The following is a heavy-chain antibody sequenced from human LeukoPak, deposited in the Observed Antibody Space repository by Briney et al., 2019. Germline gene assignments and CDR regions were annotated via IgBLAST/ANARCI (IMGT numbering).Heavy chain of an antibody. V-gene: IGHV3-23*01. CDR3: AFRAYNGHWFQYYFDY. D-gene: IGHD3-9*01. J-gene: IGHJ4*02. CDR2: ISGSGDNT. CDR1: GFTFSSYI. Sequence: GGSLRLSCAASGFTFSSYIMSWVRQAPGKGLEWVSAISGSGDNTYYADSVKGRFTISRDNFKNTLYLQMSSLRAEDTAVYYCAFRAYNGHWFQYYFDYWGQGTLVTVSS.